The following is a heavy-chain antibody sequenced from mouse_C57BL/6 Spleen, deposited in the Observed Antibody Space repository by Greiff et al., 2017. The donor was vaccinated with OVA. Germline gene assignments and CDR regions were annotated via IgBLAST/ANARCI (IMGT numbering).Heavy chain of an antibody. CDR3: AREGTEGWYFDV. V-gene: IGHV1-61*01. D-gene: IGHD3-3*01. J-gene: IGHJ1*03. CDR2: IYPSDSET. CDR1: GYTFTSYW. Sequence: VQLQQPGAELVRPGSSVKLSCKASGYTFTSYWMDWVKQRPGQGLEWIGNIYPSDSETHYNQKFKDKATLTVDKSSSTAYMQLSSLTSEDSAVYYCAREGTEGWYFDVWGTGTTVTVSS.